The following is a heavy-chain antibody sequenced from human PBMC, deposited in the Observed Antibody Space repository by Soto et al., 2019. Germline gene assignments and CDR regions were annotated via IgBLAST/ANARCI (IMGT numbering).Heavy chain of an antibody. CDR1: GGSISSNNW. D-gene: IGHD3-22*01. CDR2: IYHSGST. V-gene: IGHV4-4*02. CDR3: ARYYYDSTGQLYYFDY. Sequence: PSETLSLTCAVSGGSISSNNWWSWVRQPPGKGLEWIGEIYHSGSTNYKPPLKSRVTISVDKSKNQVSLKLSSVTAADTAVYYCARYYYDSTGQLYYFDYWGQGTLVTVSS. J-gene: IGHJ4*02.